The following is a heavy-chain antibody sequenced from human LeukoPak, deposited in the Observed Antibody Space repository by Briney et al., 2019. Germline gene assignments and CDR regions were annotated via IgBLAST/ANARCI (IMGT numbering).Heavy chain of an antibody. V-gene: IGHV5-51*01. J-gene: IGHJ4*02. CDR1: GHSFTTNW. CDR3: ARHYASGTYYNPLGY. Sequence: GEPLKISCQGSGHSFTTNWIAWVRQMPGKGLEWMGTIYPGDSDTRYSPSFRGQVTISADKSISTTYLQWSSLKASDTAMYYCARHYASGTYYNPLGYWGQGALVTVSS. D-gene: IGHD3-10*01. CDR2: IYPGDSDT.